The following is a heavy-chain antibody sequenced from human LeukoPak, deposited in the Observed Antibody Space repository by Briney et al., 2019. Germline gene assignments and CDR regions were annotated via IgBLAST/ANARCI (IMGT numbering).Heavy chain of an antibody. Sequence: GASVKVSCKASGYTLTGYYMHWVRQAPGQRPERMGWISPNSDDKRYAQKFQGRVTMTRDTSISTAYMELRRLRTDDTAVYYCARGEFGSGDYVPFDPWGQGTLVTVSS. CDR2: ISPNSDDK. V-gene: IGHV1-2*02. CDR1: GYTLTGYY. D-gene: IGHD4-17*01. J-gene: IGHJ5*02. CDR3: ARGEFGSGDYVPFDP.